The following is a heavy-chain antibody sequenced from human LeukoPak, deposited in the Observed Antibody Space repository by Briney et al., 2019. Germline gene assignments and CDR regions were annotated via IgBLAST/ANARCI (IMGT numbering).Heavy chain of an antibody. CDR3: ARGIAVAGT. D-gene: IGHD6-19*01. CDR1: GGSISSYY. V-gene: IGHV4-59*01. Sequence: SETLSLTCIVSGGSISSYYWSWIRQPPGKGLEWIGYIYYSGSTNYNPSLKSRVTISVDTSKNQFSLRLSSVTAADTAVYYCARGIAVAGTWGQGTLVTVSS. J-gene: IGHJ5*02. CDR2: IYYSGST.